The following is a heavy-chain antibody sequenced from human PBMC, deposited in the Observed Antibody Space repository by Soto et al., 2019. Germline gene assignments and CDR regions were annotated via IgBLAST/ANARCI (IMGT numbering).Heavy chain of an antibody. D-gene: IGHD5-12*01. CDR2: VSGSNANT. V-gene: IGHV1-18*01. Sequence: GASVKVSCKASGYTFSSYGISWVRQAPGQGLEWMGWVSGSNANTNYAQKFQGRVTITADESTSTTYMELSSLRSEDTAVYYCASGDERGYSGYGEWGQGTLVTVSS. J-gene: IGHJ4*02. CDR1: GYTFSSYG. CDR3: ASGDERGYSGYGE.